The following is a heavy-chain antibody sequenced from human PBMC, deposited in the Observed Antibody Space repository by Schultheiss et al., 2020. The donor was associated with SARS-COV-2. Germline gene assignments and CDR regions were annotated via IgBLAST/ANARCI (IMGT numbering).Heavy chain of an antibody. V-gene: IGHV3-33*01. D-gene: IGHD6-6*01. Sequence: GGSLRLSCAASGFTFSSYGMHWVRQAPGKGLEWVAVIWYDGSNKYYADSVKGRFTISRDNAKNSLYLQMNSLRAEDTAVYYCARGVRYSSSSYFDYWGQGTLVTVSS. CDR3: ARGVRYSSSSYFDY. CDR2: IWYDGSNK. CDR1: GFTFSSYG. J-gene: IGHJ4*02.